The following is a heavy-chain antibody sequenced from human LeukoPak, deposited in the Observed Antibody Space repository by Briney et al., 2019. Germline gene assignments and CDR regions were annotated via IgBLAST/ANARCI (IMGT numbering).Heavy chain of an antibody. Sequence: GGSLRLSCAASGFIFSGFGMHWFRQAPGKGLEWVSVISYDGSNTHYAESVQGRFTISRDDSKNMVFLQMNSLRVEDTARYYCAKDVFLERWLAQFQHGGQGTLVTVSS. D-gene: IGHD3-3*01. CDR3: AKDVFLERWLAQFQH. CDR1: GFIFSGFG. CDR2: ISYDGSNT. J-gene: IGHJ1*01. V-gene: IGHV3-30*18.